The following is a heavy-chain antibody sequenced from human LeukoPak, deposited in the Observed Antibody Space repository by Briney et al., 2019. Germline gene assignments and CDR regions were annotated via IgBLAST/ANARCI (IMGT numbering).Heavy chain of an antibody. J-gene: IGHJ4*02. D-gene: IGHD1-26*01. CDR2: ISAYNGNT. Sequence: GASVKVTCNTSGYSFTNYHMRWVRQAPGQGLEWMGWISAYNGNTNYAQKLQGRVTMTTDTSTSTAYMELRSLRSDDTAVYYCARAPRYSGSYHYFDYWGQGTLVTVSS. CDR1: GYSFTNYH. V-gene: IGHV1-18*04. CDR3: ARAPRYSGSYHYFDY.